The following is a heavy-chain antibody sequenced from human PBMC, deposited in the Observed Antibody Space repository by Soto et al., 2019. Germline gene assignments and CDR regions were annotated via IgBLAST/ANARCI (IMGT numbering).Heavy chain of an antibody. Sequence: SETLSLTCTVSGGSISGYYWSWIRQPPGKGPEWIGYIYYSGSTDYNPSLKSRVTISIDTSKNQFSLKLSSVTAADTAVYYCARYQQYYQHWGQGTLVTVSS. V-gene: IGHV4-59*08. CDR2: IYYSGST. CDR3: ARYQQYYQH. CDR1: GGSISGYY. J-gene: IGHJ1*01.